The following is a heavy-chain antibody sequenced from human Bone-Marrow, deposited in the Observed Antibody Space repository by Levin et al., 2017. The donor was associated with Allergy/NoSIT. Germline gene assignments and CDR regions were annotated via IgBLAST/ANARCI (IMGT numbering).Heavy chain of an antibody. J-gene: IGHJ4*02. V-gene: IGHV3-30*03. D-gene: IGHD6-13*01. CDR1: GFIFSNYG. Sequence: SCAASGFIFSNYGMEWVRQAPGKGLEWVAVTSKDGSEKYYADSVKGRFSISKDNSRNTVYLQMSSLTTEDTAVYFCATSSWYQGYYWGQGTLVTVSS. CDR3: ATSSWYQGYY. CDR2: TSKDGSEK.